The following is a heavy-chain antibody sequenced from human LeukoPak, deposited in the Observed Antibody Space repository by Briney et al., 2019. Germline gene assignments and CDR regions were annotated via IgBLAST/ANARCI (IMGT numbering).Heavy chain of an antibody. Sequence: ASVKVSCKASGYSFISYGINWVRQDPGQGLEWMGWISTYNGNTHYAQKLQGRVTMTTDTSTTTAYMELRSLRSDDTAVYYCTRDDPHSSGWDPDYWGQGTLVTVSS. V-gene: IGHV1-18*01. CDR2: ISTYNGNT. CDR3: TRDDPHSSGWDPDY. CDR1: GYSFISYG. J-gene: IGHJ4*02. D-gene: IGHD6-19*01.